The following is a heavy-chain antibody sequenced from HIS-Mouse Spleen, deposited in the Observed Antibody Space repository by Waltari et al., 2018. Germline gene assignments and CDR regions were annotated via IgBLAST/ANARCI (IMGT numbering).Heavy chain of an antibody. J-gene: IGHJ5*02. CDR3: ARSPYYDFWSGYSDNWFDP. V-gene: IGHV4-31*03. D-gene: IGHD3-3*01. CDR1: GGSIRSGCYY. Sequence: QVQLQESGPGLVKPSQTLSLTCTASGGSIRSGCYYWLLTRQHPGQGLEWIGYIYYSGSTYYNPSLKSRVTISVDTSKNQFSLKLSSVTAADTAVYYCARSPYYDFWSGYSDNWFDPWGQGTLVTVSS. CDR2: IYYSGST.